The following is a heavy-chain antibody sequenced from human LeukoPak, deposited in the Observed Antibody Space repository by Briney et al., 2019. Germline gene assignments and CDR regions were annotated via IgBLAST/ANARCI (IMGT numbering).Heavy chain of an antibody. CDR3: ARWPRYCSSTSCPFDY. Sequence: GGSLRLSCAASGFTFSSYWMIWVRQAPGKGLEWVANIKQDGSEKYYVDSVKGRFTISRDNAKNSLYLQMNSLRAEDTAVYYCARWPRYCSSTSCPFDYWGQGTLVTVSS. CDR2: IKQDGSEK. J-gene: IGHJ4*02. D-gene: IGHD2-2*01. V-gene: IGHV3-7*01. CDR1: GFTFSSYW.